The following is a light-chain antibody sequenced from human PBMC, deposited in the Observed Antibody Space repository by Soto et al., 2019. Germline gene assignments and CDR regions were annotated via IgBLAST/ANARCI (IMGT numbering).Light chain of an antibody. CDR2: GTS. CDR3: QQYGSSSWT. CDR1: QSVSSSY. J-gene: IGKJ1*01. V-gene: IGKV3-20*01. Sequence: EIVLTQSPGTLSLSPGERATLSCRASQSVSSSYLAWYQQKPGQAPRLLIYGTSSRATAIPDRFSGSGSGTDFTLTISRLEPEDFAVYYCQQYGSSSWTFGQGNQVEIK.